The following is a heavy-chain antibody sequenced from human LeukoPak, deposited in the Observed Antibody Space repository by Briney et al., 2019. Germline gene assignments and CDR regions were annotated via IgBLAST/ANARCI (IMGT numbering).Heavy chain of an antibody. CDR2: ISSTGATI. D-gene: IGHD5-12*01. Sequence: GGSLRLSCVASGFTFSDYYMTWIRQSPGKGLEWVSYISSTGATIYYADSVKGWFTISRDNAKNSLFLQMSSLRAEDTAVYYCARGDIASYYYSLEVWGTGTTVIISS. CDR3: ARGDIASYYYSLEV. J-gene: IGHJ6*03. CDR1: GFTFSDYY. V-gene: IGHV3-11*01.